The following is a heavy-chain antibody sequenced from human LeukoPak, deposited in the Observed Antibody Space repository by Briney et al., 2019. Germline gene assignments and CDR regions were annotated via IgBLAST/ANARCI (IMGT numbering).Heavy chain of an antibody. D-gene: IGHD4-23*01. J-gene: IGHJ4*02. Sequence: SETLSLTCTVSGGSINTYYRSWVRQPAGKALECIGRIYSSGRTNYNASLSSRVSMSVDTSKNQFSLKLTSVTAADTAVYYCARGGKATVVTMWGQGILVTVSS. CDR3: ARGGKATVVTM. CDR2: IYSSGRT. CDR1: GGSINTYY. V-gene: IGHV4-4*07.